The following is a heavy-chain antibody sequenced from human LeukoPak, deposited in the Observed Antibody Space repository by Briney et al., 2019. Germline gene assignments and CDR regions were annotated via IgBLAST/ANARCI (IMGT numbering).Heavy chain of an antibody. CDR2: INSSGST. V-gene: IGHV4-4*07. J-gene: IGHJ3*02. D-gene: IGHD3-9*01. Sequence: SETLSLTCSVSGDSISYFYWSWIRQAAGKGLEWIGRINSSGSTDYNASLKSRVTMSVDTSKNQLSLKVISVTAADTAVYYCARSLRLRYFDWLRPGDAFDIWGQGTMVTVSS. CDR1: GDSISYFY. CDR3: ARSLRLRYFDWLRPGDAFDI.